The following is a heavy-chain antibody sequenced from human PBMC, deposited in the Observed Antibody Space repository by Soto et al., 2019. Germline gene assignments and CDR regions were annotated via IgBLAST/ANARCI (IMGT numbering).Heavy chain of an antibody. J-gene: IGHJ4*02. CDR3: ARGREWGATTYFDY. D-gene: IGHD5-12*01. CDR1: GYTFTDYY. CDR2: INPNSGGT. Sequence: QVQLVQSGAEVQEPGASVKVSCKASGYTFTDYYMHWVRQAPGQGLEWMGWINPNSGGTNYAQKFQGWVTMTRDTSISTAYMELSRLKSDDTAIYYCARGREWGATTYFDYWGQGALVTVSS. V-gene: IGHV1-2*04.